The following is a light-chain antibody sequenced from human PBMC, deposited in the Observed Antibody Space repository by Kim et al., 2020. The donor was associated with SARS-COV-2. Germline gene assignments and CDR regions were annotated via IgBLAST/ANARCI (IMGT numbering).Light chain of an antibody. V-gene: IGLV3-21*01. J-gene: IGLJ1*01. CDR2: SDS. CDR1: NIGRRS. CDR3: EVWENKKDNLYV. Sequence: SYELTQPPSVSVAPGKTARITCGGNNIGRRSVHWYQQKPGQAPVLVIYSDSARPSGIPERISGSNSGNTATLAISRVEVGDEADYFCEVWENKKDNLYVFGTGTQLTVL.